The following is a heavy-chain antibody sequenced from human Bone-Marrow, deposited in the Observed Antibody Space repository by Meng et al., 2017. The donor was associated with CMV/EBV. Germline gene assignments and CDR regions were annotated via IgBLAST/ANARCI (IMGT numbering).Heavy chain of an antibody. CDR1: GFTFGSHG. Sequence: GGSLRLSCRASGFTFGSHGMHWVRLAPGKGLEWLATIWYDGSTKYYGDSVRGRFTISRDNSKNMLYLQMNGLRAEDTAVYYCAMWVRDFWSGSPRRLLFPFDYWGQGTLVTVSS. CDR2: IWYDGSTK. V-gene: IGHV3-33*01. J-gene: IGHJ4*02. D-gene: IGHD3-3*01. CDR3: AMWVRDFWSGSPRRLLFPFDY.